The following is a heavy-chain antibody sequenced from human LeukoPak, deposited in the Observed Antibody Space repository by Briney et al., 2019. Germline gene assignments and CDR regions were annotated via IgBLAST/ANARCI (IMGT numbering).Heavy chain of an antibody. CDR1: GGSISSYY. CDR2: IYYSGNT. Sequence: SETLSLTCTVSGGSISSYYWSWIRQPPGKGLEWIGYIYYSGNTYYNPSPKSRVTISVDTSKNQFSLKLSSMTTADTAVYYCARDRSSGSGKYYFDYWGQGTLVTVSS. J-gene: IGHJ4*02. D-gene: IGHD6-13*01. CDR3: ARDRSSGSGKYYFDY. V-gene: IGHV4-59*01.